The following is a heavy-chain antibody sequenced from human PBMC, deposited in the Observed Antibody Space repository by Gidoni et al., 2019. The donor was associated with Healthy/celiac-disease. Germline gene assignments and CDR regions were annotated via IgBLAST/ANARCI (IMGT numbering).Heavy chain of an antibody. J-gene: IGHJ4*02. CDR3: ARDLGYSSSWYLDYFDY. Sequence: QLQLLASGGGVVQPGRSLSLYCAASGFTFISYGRHWVRQSPRKGLEWVAVMWYDGSNKYYAESVKGRFTMCRDNAKKELYLQMNSLRAEDTAVYYCARDLGYSSSWYLDYFDYWGQGTLVTVS. D-gene: IGHD6-13*01. CDR2: MWYDGSNK. CDR1: GFTFISYG. V-gene: IGHV3-33*01.